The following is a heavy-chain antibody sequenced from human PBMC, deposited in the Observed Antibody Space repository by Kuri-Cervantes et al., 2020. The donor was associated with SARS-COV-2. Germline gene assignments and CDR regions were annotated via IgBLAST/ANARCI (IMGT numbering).Heavy chain of an antibody. CDR2: ISDDGTTT. J-gene: IGHJ4*02. D-gene: IGHD1-26*01. CDR1: GFTFSSYS. Sequence: GESLKISCAASGFTFSSYSMNWVRQAPGKGLEWVSYISDDGTTTHYADSVKGRFTISRDNVKKSLDLQMSGLRAEDTAVYYCARGSGRWRLDYWGQGTLVTVSS. CDR3: ARGSGRWRLDY. V-gene: IGHV3-48*01.